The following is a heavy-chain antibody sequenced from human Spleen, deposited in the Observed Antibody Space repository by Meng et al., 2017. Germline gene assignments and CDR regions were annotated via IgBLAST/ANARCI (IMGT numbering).Heavy chain of an antibody. CDR1: GFTFSSYS. Sequence: GESLKISCAASGFTFSSYSMNWVRQAPGKGLEWVSSISSSSSYIYYADSVKGRFTISRDNAKNSLYLQMNSLRAGDTAIYYCAREGEGDNYYYYGMDVWGQGTTVTVSS. D-gene: IGHD2-21*02. CDR3: AREGEGDNYYYYGMDV. CDR2: ISSSSSYI. J-gene: IGHJ6*02. V-gene: IGHV3-21*01.